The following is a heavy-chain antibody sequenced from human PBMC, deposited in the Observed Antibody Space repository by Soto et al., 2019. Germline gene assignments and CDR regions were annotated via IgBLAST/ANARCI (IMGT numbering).Heavy chain of an antibody. D-gene: IGHD2-2*01. CDR1: GGSISSSNW. CDR2: IYHSGST. CDR3: ARDGEAYCSSTSCATNWFDP. Sequence: PSETLSLTGAVSGGSISSSNWWSWVRQPPGKGLEWIGEIYHSGSTNYNPSLKSRVTISVDKSKNQFSLKLSSVTAADTAVYYCARDGEAYCSSTSCATNWFDPWGQGTLVTVSS. V-gene: IGHV4-4*02. J-gene: IGHJ5*02.